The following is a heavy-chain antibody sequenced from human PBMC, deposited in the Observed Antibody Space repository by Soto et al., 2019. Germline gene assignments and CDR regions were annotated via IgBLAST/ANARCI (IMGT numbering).Heavy chain of an antibody. D-gene: IGHD3-9*01. Sequence: QVQLQESGPGLVKPSQTLSLTCTVSGGSISSGGYYWSWIRQPPGKGLEWIGYIYYSGSTYYNPSLQSRVTISVDTSKNQFSLKLSSVTAADTAVYYCASTSLRYFDWLFPMVDAFDIWGQGTMVTVSA. CDR2: IYYSGST. CDR1: GGSISSGGYY. J-gene: IGHJ3*02. V-gene: IGHV4-31*03. CDR3: ASTSLRYFDWLFPMVDAFDI.